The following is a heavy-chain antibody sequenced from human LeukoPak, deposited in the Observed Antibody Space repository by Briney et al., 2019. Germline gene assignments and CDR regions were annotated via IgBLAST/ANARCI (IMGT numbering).Heavy chain of an antibody. D-gene: IGHD3-16*01. CDR2: IDYSGST. V-gene: IGHV4-30-4*01. CDR3: ATESPFGGVTDQTCFDP. J-gene: IGHJ5*02. CDR1: GGSISSGDYY. Sequence: SQTLSLTCTVSGGSISSGDYYWSWIPQPPGKGLEWIVYIDYSGSTYYNPSLNSLVTISVDTSKNQFSLKLSSVTAADTAAYYCATESPFGGVTDQTCFDPWGQGTLVTVSS.